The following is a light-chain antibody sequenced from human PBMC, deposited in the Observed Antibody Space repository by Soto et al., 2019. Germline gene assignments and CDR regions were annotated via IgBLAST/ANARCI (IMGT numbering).Light chain of an antibody. Sequence: QSVLTQPASVSGSPGQSITISCTGTSGDVGGFDSVSWYQHHPGKAPKLVIYEVTNRPSGVSNRFSGSKSGDTASLTISGLQAEDEADYYCSSYTSISTLVIFGGGTKVTVL. CDR2: EVT. J-gene: IGLJ2*01. CDR3: SSYTSISTLVI. CDR1: SGDVGGFDS. V-gene: IGLV2-14*01.